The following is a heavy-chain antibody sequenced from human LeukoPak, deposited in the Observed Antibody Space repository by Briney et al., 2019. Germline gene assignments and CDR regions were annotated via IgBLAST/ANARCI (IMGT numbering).Heavy chain of an antibody. CDR1: GGSVSSGSYY. CDR3: ARDALVGATGLDY. Sequence: SETLSLTCTVSGGSVSSGSYYWSWIRQPPGKGLEWIGYIYYGGSTNYNPSLESRVTISVDTSKNQFSLKLSSVTAADTAVYYCARDALVGATGLDYWGQGTLVTVSS. D-gene: IGHD1-26*01. CDR2: IYYGGST. V-gene: IGHV4-61*01. J-gene: IGHJ4*02.